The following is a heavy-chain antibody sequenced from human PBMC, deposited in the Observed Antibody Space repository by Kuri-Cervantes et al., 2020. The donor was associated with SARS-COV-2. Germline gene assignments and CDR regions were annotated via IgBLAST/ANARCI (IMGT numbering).Heavy chain of an antibody. CDR2: ISGSSEYI. Sequence: GGSLRLSCTASGFTISSYTLTWVRQAPGKGLEWVSSISGSSEYIYYADSVKGRFTISRDNARNSLFLQMNRLRDEDTAVYYCARQGTGYYGSGSYYYYYYGMDVWGQGTTVTVSS. CDR3: ARQGTGYYGSGSYYYYYYGMDV. CDR1: GFTISSYT. J-gene: IGHJ6*02. D-gene: IGHD3-10*01. V-gene: IGHV3-21*01.